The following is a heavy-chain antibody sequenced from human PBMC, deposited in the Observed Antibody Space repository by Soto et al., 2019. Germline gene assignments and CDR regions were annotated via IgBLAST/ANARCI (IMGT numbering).Heavy chain of an antibody. V-gene: IGHV1-18*01. J-gene: IGHJ6*02. CDR1: GYTFTSYG. CDR2: ISAYNGNT. Sequence: ASVKVSCKASGYTFTSYGISWVRQAPGQGLEWMGWISAYNGNTNYAQKLQGRVTMTTDTSTSTAYMELRSLRSDDTAVYYCARDWGYSLDYYYYGMDVWGQGTTVTVSS. CDR3: ARDWGYSLDYYYYGMDV. D-gene: IGHD5-18*01.